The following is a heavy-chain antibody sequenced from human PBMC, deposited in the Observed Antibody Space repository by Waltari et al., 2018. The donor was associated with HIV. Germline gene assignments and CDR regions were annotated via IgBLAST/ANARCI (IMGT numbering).Heavy chain of an antibody. V-gene: IGHV1-46*01. CDR3: ATDRLITMLPGVAPTFDF. Sequence: QDQLVQSGVEVKKPGASVTVSCQGSEYTFTIYYVHWVRQAPGQGLQWMGLIGFSAGDTNHATDFQGRVTMTEDTSTDTAYMELDSLRSDDTAMYYCATDRLITMLPGVAPTFDFWGQGTLVTVSS. J-gene: IGHJ4*02. CDR2: IGFSAGDT. CDR1: EYTFTIYY. D-gene: IGHD3-10*01.